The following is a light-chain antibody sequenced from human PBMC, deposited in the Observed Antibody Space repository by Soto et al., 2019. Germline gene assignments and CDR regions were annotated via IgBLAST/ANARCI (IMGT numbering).Light chain of an antibody. CDR3: LQYYNYPYT. Sequence: AIQMTQSPSSLSASVGERVTITCRASQGVRNDLGWYQQKPGKAPKLLIYAASSMQSGVPSRFSGSGSGTEFTLTISSLQPEDFATYYCLQYYNYPYTFGQGTKLEIK. CDR1: QGVRND. J-gene: IGKJ2*01. CDR2: AAS. V-gene: IGKV1-6*01.